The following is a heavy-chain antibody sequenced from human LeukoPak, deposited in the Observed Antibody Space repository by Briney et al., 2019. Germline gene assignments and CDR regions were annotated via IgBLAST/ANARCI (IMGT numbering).Heavy chain of an antibody. V-gene: IGHV1-2*02. J-gene: IGHJ4*02. Sequence: ASVKVSCKTSEYTFTGYYMHWVRQAPGHGLEWMGWINPNSGGTNYAQKFQGRVTMTRDTSISTDYMELSRLRSDDTAVYYCARERVAPSRDIYDYVWGSFGYWGQGTLVTVSS. CDR2: INPNSGGT. D-gene: IGHD3-16*01. CDR1: EYTFTGYY. CDR3: ARERVAPSRDIYDYVWGSFGY.